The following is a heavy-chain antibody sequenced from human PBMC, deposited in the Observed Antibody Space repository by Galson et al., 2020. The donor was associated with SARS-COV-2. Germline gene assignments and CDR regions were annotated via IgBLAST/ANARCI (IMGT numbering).Heavy chain of an antibody. D-gene: IGHD4-17*01. CDR2: IFSNDKK. Sequence: SGPTLVKPTETLTLTCTVSGFSLTNARMDVTWIRQPPGKALEWLAHIFSNDKKSYNTSLKSRLTISKDTSKSQVVLTMTNMDPVDTATYYCARIQSDYGDYLGYYYYYMDVWGKGTTVTVSS. CDR1: GFSLTNARMD. J-gene: IGHJ6*03. CDR3: ARIQSDYGDYLGYYYYYMDV. V-gene: IGHV2-26*01.